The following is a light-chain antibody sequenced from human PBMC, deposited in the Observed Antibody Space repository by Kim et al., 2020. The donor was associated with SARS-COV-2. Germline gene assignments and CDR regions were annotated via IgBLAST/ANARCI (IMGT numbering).Light chain of an antibody. V-gene: IGKV3-20*01. J-gene: IGKJ1*01. CDR1: QTVSRNQ. CDR2: GAS. Sequence: EIVLTQSPGTLSLSPGERATLSRRASQTVSRNQLAWYQQKPGQAPRLLIYGASSRATGIPDRFSGRGSGTDFSLTISRLEPEDCAVYYCQQYGNSRTFGQGTKVDIK. CDR3: QQYGNSRT.